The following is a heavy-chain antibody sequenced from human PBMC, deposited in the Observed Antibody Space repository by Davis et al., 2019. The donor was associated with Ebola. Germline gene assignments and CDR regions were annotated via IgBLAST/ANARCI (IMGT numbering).Heavy chain of an antibody. CDR2: IYYSGST. V-gene: IGHV4-59*08. Sequence: SETLSLTCTVSGGSISSYYWSWIRQPPGKGLEWIGYIYYSGSTNYNPSLKSRVTISADASRNQISLSLSSVTAADTAVYYCVRHGNIVVLLASPEDFQHWGQGTLATVSS. J-gene: IGHJ1*01. D-gene: IGHD2-21*01. CDR1: GGSISSYY. CDR3: VRHGNIVVLLASPEDFQH.